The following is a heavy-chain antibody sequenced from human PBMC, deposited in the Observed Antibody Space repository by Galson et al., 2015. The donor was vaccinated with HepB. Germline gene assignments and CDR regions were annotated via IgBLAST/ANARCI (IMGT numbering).Heavy chain of an antibody. CDR3: ARVHNPASTVDLIDY. CDR1: GYTFTSYY. CDR2: INPSGGST. V-gene: IGHV1-46*01. J-gene: IGHJ4*02. D-gene: IGHD1-1*01. Sequence: SVKVSCKASGYTFTSYYMHWVRQAPGQGLEWMGIINPSGGSTTYAQKFQGRVTMSVDTSKNQFSLKMSSVTAADTAVYYCARVHNPASTVDLIDYWGQGTLVTVSS.